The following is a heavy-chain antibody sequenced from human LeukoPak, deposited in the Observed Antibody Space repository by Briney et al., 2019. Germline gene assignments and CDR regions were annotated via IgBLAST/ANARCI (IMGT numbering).Heavy chain of an antibody. CDR2: INHSGST. Sequence: SETLSLTCAVYGGSFSGYYWSWIRQPPGKGLEWIGEINHSGSTNYNPSLKSRVTISVDTSKSQFSLKLSSVTAADTAVYYCARTRRASRGYYYMDVWGKGTTVTVSS. V-gene: IGHV4-34*01. D-gene: IGHD3-10*01. CDR3: ARTRRASRGYYYMDV. J-gene: IGHJ6*03. CDR1: GGSFSGYY.